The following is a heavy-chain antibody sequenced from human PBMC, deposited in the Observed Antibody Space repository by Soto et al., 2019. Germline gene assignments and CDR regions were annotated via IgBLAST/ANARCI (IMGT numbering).Heavy chain of an antibody. Sequence: PGGAPRLSRGASGFSLSRYSLYRGPPAPGKGLEWVSTIYGGGDGTHYADSVKGRFTISRDNSKNTLYLQMNSLRAEDTAVYYCAKNRGHEPPYYSDSWGQGTLVTVSS. J-gene: IGHJ4*02. CDR3: AKNRGHEPPYYSDS. CDR1: GFSLSRYS. V-gene: IGHV3-23*01. CDR2: IYGGGDGT.